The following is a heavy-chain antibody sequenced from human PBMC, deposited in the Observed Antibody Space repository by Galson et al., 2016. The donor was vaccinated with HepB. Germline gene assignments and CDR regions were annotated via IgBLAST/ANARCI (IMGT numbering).Heavy chain of an antibody. V-gene: IGHV4-34*01. Sequence: LSLTCAVYGGSLSGYYWTWVRQPPGKGLQWIGEINYVGRTNYDPSLKSGVTISIDTSSNRFSLQVTSVTAADTAVYYCARGSGGYYGSGNDYWGQGTLVTVS. J-gene: IGHJ4*02. D-gene: IGHD3-10*01. CDR2: INYVGRT. CDR1: GGSLSGYY. CDR3: ARGSGGYYGSGNDY.